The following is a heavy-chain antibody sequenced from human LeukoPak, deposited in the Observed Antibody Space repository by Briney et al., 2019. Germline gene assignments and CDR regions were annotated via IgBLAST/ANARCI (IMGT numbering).Heavy chain of an antibody. J-gene: IGHJ4*02. CDR1: GFTLSNYA. CDR2: ISSDGNI. D-gene: IGHD4-17*01. V-gene: IGHV3-23*01. CDR3: AKRSVTFDY. Sequence: GGSLRLSCAASGFTLSNYAMSWVRQTPGKGLEWVSAISSDGNIYYADSVKGRFTISRDISKNMLYLQMSSLRAEDTAVYYCAKRSVTFDYWGQGTLVTVSS.